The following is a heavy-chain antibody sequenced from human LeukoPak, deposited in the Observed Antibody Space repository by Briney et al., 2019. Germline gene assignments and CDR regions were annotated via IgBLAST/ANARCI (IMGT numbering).Heavy chain of an antibody. Sequence: GASVKVSCKASGYTFTSYGISWVRQAPGQGLEWMGWISAYNGNTNYAQKLQGRVTMTTDTSTSTAYMELRSLRSDDTAVYYCARGKQLVYYYYYMDVWGKGTTVTVSS. D-gene: IGHD6-6*01. CDR3: ARGKQLVYYYYYMDV. CDR1: GYTFTSYG. CDR2: ISAYNGNT. J-gene: IGHJ6*03. V-gene: IGHV1-18*01.